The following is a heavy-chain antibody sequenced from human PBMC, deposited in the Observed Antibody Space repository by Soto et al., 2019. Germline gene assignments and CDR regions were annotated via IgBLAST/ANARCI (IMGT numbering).Heavy chain of an antibody. Sequence: SETLSLTCTVSGGSISGGGYYLSWLRQHPGKGLEWIGYISYSGSTYYNPSLKSRVTISVDTSKNQFSLKLSSVTAADTAVYFCATAGELFLDFHYWGQGTLVTVSS. CDR3: ATAGELFLDFHY. CDR2: ISYSGST. D-gene: IGHD1-7*01. V-gene: IGHV4-31*03. CDR1: GGSISGGGYY. J-gene: IGHJ4*02.